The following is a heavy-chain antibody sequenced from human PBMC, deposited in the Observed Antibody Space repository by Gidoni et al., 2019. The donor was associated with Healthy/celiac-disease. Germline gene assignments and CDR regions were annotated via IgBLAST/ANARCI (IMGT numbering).Heavy chain of an antibody. D-gene: IGHD6-19*01. V-gene: IGHV3-9*01. CDR1: GFTFADYA. CDR2: ISWNSGSI. J-gene: IGHJ6*02. Sequence: EVQLVESGGGLVQPGRSLRLSCAASGFTFADYAMHWVRQAPGKGLEWVSGISWNSGSIGYADSVKGRFTISRDNAKNSLYLQMNSLRAEDTALYYCAKDVSSGWAWFHYGMDVWGQGTTVTVSS. CDR3: AKDVSSGWAWFHYGMDV.